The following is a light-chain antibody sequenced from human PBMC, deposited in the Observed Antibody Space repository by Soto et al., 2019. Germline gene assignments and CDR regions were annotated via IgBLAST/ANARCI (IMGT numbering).Light chain of an antibody. J-gene: IGKJ5*01. CDR1: QSVSSN. CDR2: GAS. Sequence: EIVMTQSPATLSVSPGERATLSCRASQSVSSNLAWYQQKPGQAPRLLIYGASSRATGIPARFSGSGSGTEFTLTISSLRSEDFAVYYCQQADTFPITFGQGTRLEIK. V-gene: IGKV3D-15*01. CDR3: QQADTFPIT.